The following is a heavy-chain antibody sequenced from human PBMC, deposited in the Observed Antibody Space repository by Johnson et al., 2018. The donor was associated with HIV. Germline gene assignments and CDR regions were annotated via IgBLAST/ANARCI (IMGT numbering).Heavy chain of an antibody. CDR1: GFTFSYYG. D-gene: IGHD5-24*01. Sequence: QVQLVESGGGVVQPGRSLRLSCAASGFTFSYYGMHWVRQAPGKGLVWVAVIWFDGTNKYYADSVKGRFTISRDNSKSTLYLQMNSLRAADTAVYYCATARDGYNYNWGAFDIWGQGTVVTVSS. CDR3: ATARDGYNYNWGAFDI. J-gene: IGHJ3*02. CDR2: IWFDGTNK. V-gene: IGHV3-33*01.